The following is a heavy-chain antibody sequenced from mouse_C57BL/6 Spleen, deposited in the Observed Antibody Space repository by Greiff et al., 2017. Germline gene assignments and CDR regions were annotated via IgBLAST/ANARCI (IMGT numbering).Heavy chain of an antibody. V-gene: IGHV1-62-2*01. J-gene: IGHJ2*01. Sequence: VKLMESGAELVKPGASVKLSCKASGYTFTEYTIHWVKQRSGQGLEWIGRFYPGSGSIKYNEKFKDKATLTADKSSSTAYMELSRLTSEDAAVYFCARHEGDGYDGFDYWGQGTTLTVSS. CDR1: GYTFTEYT. D-gene: IGHD2-2*01. CDR3: ARHEGDGYDGFDY. CDR2: FYPGSGSI.